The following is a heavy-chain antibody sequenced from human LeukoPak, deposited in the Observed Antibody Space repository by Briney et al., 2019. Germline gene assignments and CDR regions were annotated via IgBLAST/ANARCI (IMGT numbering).Heavy chain of an antibody. CDR1: GFTFSSYV. CDR2: ISGSGGST. V-gene: IGHV3-23*01. J-gene: IGHJ4*02. D-gene: IGHD3-22*01. CDR3: AKDLYYYDSSED. Sequence: GGSLRLSCAVSGFTFSSYVMTWVRQAPGKGLEWVSSISGSGGSTYYADSVKGRFTISRDNSKDTLYLQLNSLRAEDTAMYYRAKDLYYYDSSEDWGQGTLVTVSS.